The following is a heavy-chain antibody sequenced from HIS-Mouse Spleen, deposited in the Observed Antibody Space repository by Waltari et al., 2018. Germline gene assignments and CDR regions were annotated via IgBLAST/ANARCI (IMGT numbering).Heavy chain of an antibody. Sequence: QVQLVESGGGMVQPGRSLRLSCAASGFTFSSYGMHGVRQAPGKGLEWVAVISYDGSNKYYADSVKGRFTISRDNSKNTLYLQMNSLRAEDTAVYYCAKDRGSPLYFDYWGQGTLVTVSS. D-gene: IGHD1-26*01. CDR1: GFTFSSYG. J-gene: IGHJ4*02. V-gene: IGHV3-30*18. CDR2: ISYDGSNK. CDR3: AKDRGSPLYFDY.